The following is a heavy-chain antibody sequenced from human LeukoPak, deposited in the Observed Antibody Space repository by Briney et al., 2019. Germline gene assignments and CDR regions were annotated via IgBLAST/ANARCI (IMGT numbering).Heavy chain of an antibody. V-gene: IGHV4-34*01. CDR3: ARGSYYGSGSYKLGNYYYYYGMDV. CDR1: GGSFSGYY. J-gene: IGHJ6*02. CDR2: INHSGST. D-gene: IGHD3-10*01. Sequence: SETLSLTCAVYGGSFSGYYWSWIRQPPGKGLEWIGEINHSGSTNYNPSLKSRVTISVDTSKNQFSLKLSSVTAADTAVYYCARGSYYGSGSYKLGNYYYYYGMDVWGQGTTVTVSS.